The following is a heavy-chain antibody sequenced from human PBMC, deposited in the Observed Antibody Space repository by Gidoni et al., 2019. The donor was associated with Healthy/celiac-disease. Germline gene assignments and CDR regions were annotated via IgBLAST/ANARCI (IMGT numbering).Heavy chain of an antibody. D-gene: IGHD3-22*01. CDR1: GFTVSSNY. CDR3: ARALRDSSGYYYFDY. V-gene: IGHV3-66*02. CDR2: IYSGGRT. Sequence: EVQLVESGGGLVQPGGSLRLSCAASGFTVSSNYMSWVRQAPGKGLEWVSVIYSGGRTYYADSVKGRVTISRDNSKNTLYLQMNSLRAEDTAVYYCARALRDSSGYYYFDYWGQGTLVTVSS. J-gene: IGHJ4*02.